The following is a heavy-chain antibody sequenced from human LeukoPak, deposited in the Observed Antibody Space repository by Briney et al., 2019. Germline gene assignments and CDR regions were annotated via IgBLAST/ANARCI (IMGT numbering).Heavy chain of an antibody. CDR2: IYYSGST. V-gene: IGHV4-59*13. J-gene: IGHJ3*01. CDR1: GGSFSSYY. CDR3: ATVLSRYYLYL. Sequence: SEALSLTCIVSGGSFSSYYWSWIRQPPGKGLEWIAYIYYSGSTNYNPSLKSRVTISLDTSKNQFSLKLSSVTAADTAIYYCATVLSRYYLYLWVQGTMVTVSS. D-gene: IGHD2/OR15-2a*01.